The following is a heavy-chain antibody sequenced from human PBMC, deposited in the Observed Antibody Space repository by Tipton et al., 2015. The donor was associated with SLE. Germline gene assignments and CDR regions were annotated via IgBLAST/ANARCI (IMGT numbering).Heavy chain of an antibody. V-gene: IGHV4-59*11. D-gene: IGHD4-11*01. J-gene: IGHJ3*02. CDR3: ARGTVQAFDI. Sequence: TLSLTCTVSGGSISSHYWSWIRQPPGKGLEWIGYIYYSGSTNYNPSLKSRVPISVDASKNQFFLKLRSLTAADTAVYYCARGTVQAFDIWGQGTMVTVSS. CDR1: GGSISSHY. CDR2: IYYSGST.